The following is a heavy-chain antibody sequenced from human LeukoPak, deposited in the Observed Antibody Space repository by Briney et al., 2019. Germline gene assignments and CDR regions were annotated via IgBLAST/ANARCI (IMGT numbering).Heavy chain of an antibody. CDR1: GGSIRREGYS. J-gene: IGHJ3*02. Sequence: ETLSLTCTVYGGSIRREGYSWGWIRQPQGKGVEWIGTFYSTGSTFYSPSLKSRVTISVDTSKNQFSLNLSSVTAADTAVYYCARRSGTYHAFDIWGQGTMVTVSS. V-gene: IGHV4-39*01. CDR2: FYSTGST. D-gene: IGHD1-26*01. CDR3: ARRSGTYHAFDI.